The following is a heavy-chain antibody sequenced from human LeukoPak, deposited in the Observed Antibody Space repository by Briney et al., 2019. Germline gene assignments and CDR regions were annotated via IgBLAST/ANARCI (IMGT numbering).Heavy chain of an antibody. V-gene: IGHV4-34*01. D-gene: IGHD3-9*01. Sequence: SETLSLTCAVYGGSFSGYYWSWIRQPPGKGLEWIGEINHSGSTNYNPSLKSRVPISVDTSKNQFSLKLSSVTAADTAVYYCARGGLRYFDWLPPTHAFDIWGQGTMVTVSS. J-gene: IGHJ3*02. CDR3: ARGGLRYFDWLPPTHAFDI. CDR1: GGSFSGYY. CDR2: INHSGST.